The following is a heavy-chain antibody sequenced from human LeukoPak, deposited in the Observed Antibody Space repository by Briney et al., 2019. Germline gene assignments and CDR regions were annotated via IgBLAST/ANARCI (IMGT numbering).Heavy chain of an antibody. V-gene: IGHV4-39*07. Sequence: SETLSLTCTVSGGSISSSSYYWGWIRQPPGKGLEWIGEINHSGSTNYNPSLKSRVTISVDTSKNQFSLKLSSVTAADTAVYYCARWGHYYYDSSGYYIDDAFDIWGQGTMVTVSS. CDR1: GGSISSSSYY. J-gene: IGHJ3*02. CDR3: ARWGHYYYDSSGYYIDDAFDI. CDR2: INHSGST. D-gene: IGHD3-22*01.